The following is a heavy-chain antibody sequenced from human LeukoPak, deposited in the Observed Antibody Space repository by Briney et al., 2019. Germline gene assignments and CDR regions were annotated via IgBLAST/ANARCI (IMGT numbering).Heavy chain of an antibody. J-gene: IGHJ6*03. CDR1: GPSFSSYW. V-gene: IGHV3-74*01. CDR3: ARDYYYYMDV. Sequence: PRGSLRLSCAVAGPSFSSYWMHWVRQAPGKGLVWVARINSDGSSTSYADSVKGRFTISRDNAKNTLYLQMNSLRAEDTAVYYCARDYYYYMDVWGKGTTVTVSS. CDR2: INSDGSST.